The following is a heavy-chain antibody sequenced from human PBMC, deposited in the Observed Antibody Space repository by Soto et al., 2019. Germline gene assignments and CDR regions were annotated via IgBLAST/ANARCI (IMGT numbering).Heavy chain of an antibody. Sequence: SETLSLTCTVSVGSISSSSYYWGWIRQPPGKGLEWIGSIYYSGSTYYNPSLKSRVTISVDTSKNQFSLKLSSVTAADTACDYCGRHCKVLRFLEWLFGLSMDVGGKGTTVTVS. CDR2: IYYSGST. D-gene: IGHD3-3*01. J-gene: IGHJ6*03. CDR1: VGSISSSSYY. V-gene: IGHV4-39*01. CDR3: GRHCKVLRFLEWLFGLSMDV.